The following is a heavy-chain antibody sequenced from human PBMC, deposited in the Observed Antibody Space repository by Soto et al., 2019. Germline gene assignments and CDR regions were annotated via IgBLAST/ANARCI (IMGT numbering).Heavy chain of an antibody. V-gene: IGHV4-39*01. CDR2: ISYSGST. D-gene: IGHD3-10*01. Sequence: PSETLSLTCTVSGGSISSSSYYWGWIRQPPGKGLEWIGSISYSGSTYYNPSLKSRVTMSVDTSKNQFSLKLSSVTAADTAVYYCARHLGGYYYYGMDVWGQGTTVTVSS. CDR3: ARHLGGYYYYGMDV. J-gene: IGHJ6*02. CDR1: GGSISSSSYY.